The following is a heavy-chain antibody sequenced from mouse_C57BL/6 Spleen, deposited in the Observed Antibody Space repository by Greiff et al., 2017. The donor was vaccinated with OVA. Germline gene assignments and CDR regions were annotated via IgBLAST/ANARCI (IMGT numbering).Heavy chain of an antibody. CDR2: INPNNGGT. J-gene: IGHJ4*01. D-gene: IGHD2-1*01. V-gene: IGHV1-26*01. Sequence: EVQLQQSGPELVKPGASVKISCKASGYTFTDYYMNWVKQSHGKSLEWIGDINPNNGGTSYNQKFKGKATLTVDKSSSTAYMELRSLTSEDSAVYYCARLLGMDYWGQGTSVTVSS. CDR3: ARLLGMDY. CDR1: GYTFTDYY.